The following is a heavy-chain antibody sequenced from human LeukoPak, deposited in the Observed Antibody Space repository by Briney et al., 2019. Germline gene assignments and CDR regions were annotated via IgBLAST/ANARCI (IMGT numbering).Heavy chain of an antibody. V-gene: IGHV3-30*02. CDR2: IRYDGSNK. J-gene: IGHJ4*02. CDR3: AKDRGTPPDYCFDY. D-gene: IGHD3-10*01. CDR1: GFTFSSYG. Sequence: GGSLRLSCAASGFTFSSYGMHWVRQAPGKGLEWVAFIRYDGSNKYYADSVKGRFTISRDNSKNTLYLQMNSLRAEDTAVYYCAKDRGTPPDYCFDYWGQGTLVSVSS.